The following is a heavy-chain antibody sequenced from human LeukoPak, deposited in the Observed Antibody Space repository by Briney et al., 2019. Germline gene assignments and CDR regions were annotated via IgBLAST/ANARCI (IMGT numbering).Heavy chain of an antibody. Sequence: GGSLRLSCTASGFTFRSYAMSWVRQGPVKGLEWVSGISGSGDSTSYADSVKGRFTISRDSSQNTVYLQMSSLRVEDTALYYGTKDKYFTNKPYYFDYRGQGTLVTVSS. V-gene: IGHV3-23*01. D-gene: IGHD2/OR15-2a*01. J-gene: IGHJ4*02. CDR1: GFTFRSYA. CDR3: TKDKYFTNKPYYFDY. CDR2: ISGSGDST.